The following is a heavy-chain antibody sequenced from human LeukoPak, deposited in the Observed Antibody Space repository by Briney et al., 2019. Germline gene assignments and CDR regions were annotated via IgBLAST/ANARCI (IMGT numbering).Heavy chain of an antibody. CDR3: ARHNDYGSRIDY. Sequence: SETLSLTCTVSGGSISSYYWSWIRQPPGKGLEWIGSIYYSGSSYYNPSLKSRVTISVDTSKNQFSLKLSSVTAADTAVYYCARHNDYGSRIDYWGQGTLVTVSS. J-gene: IGHJ4*02. D-gene: IGHD3-10*01. CDR1: GGSISSYY. CDR2: IYYSGSS. V-gene: IGHV4-39*01.